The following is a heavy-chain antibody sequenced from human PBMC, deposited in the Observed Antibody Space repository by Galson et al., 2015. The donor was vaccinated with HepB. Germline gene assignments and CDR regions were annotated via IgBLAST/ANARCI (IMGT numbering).Heavy chain of an antibody. CDR2: FDPEDGET. V-gene: IGHV1-24*01. CDR3: ATFPNGYSSGWYYGMDV. CDR1: GYTLTELS. Sequence: SVKVSCKVSGYTLTELSMHWVRQAPGKGLEWMGGFDPEDGETIYAQKSQGRVTMTEDTSTDTAYMELSSLRSEDTAVYYCATFPNGYSSGWYYGMDVWGQGTTVTVSS. D-gene: IGHD6-19*01. J-gene: IGHJ6*02.